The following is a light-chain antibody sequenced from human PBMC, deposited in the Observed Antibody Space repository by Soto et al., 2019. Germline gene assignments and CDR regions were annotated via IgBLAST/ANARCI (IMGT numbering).Light chain of an antibody. CDR1: SSDVGGYNY. CDR2: EVS. J-gene: IGLJ2*01. Sequence: QSALTQPASVSGSPGQSITISCTGTSSDVGGYNYVSWYQQHPGKAPKLFIYEVSNRPSGVSYRFSGSKSGNTASLTISGLQAEDEADYYCSSYTSSNTLVFGGGTKLTVL. CDR3: SSYTSSNTLV. V-gene: IGLV2-14*01.